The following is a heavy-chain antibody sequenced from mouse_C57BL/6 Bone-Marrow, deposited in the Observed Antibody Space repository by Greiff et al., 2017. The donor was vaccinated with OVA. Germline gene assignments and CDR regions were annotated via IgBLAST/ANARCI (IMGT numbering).Heavy chain of an antibody. CDR2: ISDGGSYY. CDR3: GRDRKFAY. CDR1: GFTFSSLA. J-gene: IGHJ3*01. V-gene: IGHV5-4*01. Sequence: EVKLVESGGGLVKPGGFLKLFCAAFGFTFSSLAMSWVRQTSEKRLEWVATISDGGSYYYYPDNVKGRFTISRDNAKNNLYLQMSHLKSEDTAMYYCGRDRKFAYWGQGTLVTVSA.